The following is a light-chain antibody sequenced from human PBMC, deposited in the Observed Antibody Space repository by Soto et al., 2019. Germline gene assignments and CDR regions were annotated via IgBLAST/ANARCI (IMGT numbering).Light chain of an antibody. V-gene: IGKV3D-20*01. CDR1: QSVSSLY. Sequence: IVLTQSPATLSLSPGERATLSCGASQSVSSLYLAWYQQKPGLAPRLLMYDVFKRFTGTPDRLSGSGSDTDFSLTITRLEPEDSAVYYCQQCGTSLTFGGGNKVEI. CDR2: DVF. CDR3: QQCGTSLT. J-gene: IGKJ4*01.